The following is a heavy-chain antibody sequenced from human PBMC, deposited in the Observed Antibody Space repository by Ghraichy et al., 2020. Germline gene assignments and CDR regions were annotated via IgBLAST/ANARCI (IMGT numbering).Heavy chain of an antibody. CDR1: GFTVSSNY. CDR2: IYSGGST. J-gene: IGHJ6*02. Sequence: LSLTCAASGFTVSSNYMSWVRQAPGKGLEWVSVIYSGGSTYYADSVKGRFTISRDNSKNTLYLQMNSLRAEDTAVYYCARERVVVAATSHYYYGMDVWGQGTTVTVSS. D-gene: IGHD2-15*01. V-gene: IGHV3-53*01. CDR3: ARERVVVAATSHYYYGMDV.